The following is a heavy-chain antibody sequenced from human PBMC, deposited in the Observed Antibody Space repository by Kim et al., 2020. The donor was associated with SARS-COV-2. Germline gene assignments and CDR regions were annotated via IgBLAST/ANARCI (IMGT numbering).Heavy chain of an antibody. V-gene: IGHV4-4*02. CDR2: IYHSGST. J-gene: IGHJ6*03. CDR1: GGSISSSNW. Sequence: SETLSLTCAVSGGSISSSNWWSWVRQPPGKGLEWIGEIYHSGSTNYNPSLKSRVTISVDKSKNQFSLKLSSVTAADTAVYYCAREVVLRFSGGPHSPVGYYYYMDVWGKGTTVTVSS. CDR3: AREVVLRFSGGPHSPVGYYYYMDV. D-gene: IGHD3-3*01.